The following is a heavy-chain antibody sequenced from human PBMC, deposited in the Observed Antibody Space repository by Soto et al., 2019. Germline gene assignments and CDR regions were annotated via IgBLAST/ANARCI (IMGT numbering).Heavy chain of an antibody. J-gene: IGHJ4*02. CDR3: ARWEGTGRGFDC. Sequence: QVQLVESGGGVVQPGRSLRLSCAASGSTFSSYGMHWVRQAPGKGLEWVARIWFDGSKTDYADSVKGRFTISRDNRRNTLYLQMNSLRVEDTAVYYCARWEGTGRGFDCWGQGTLVAVSS. D-gene: IGHD3-10*01. V-gene: IGHV3-33*01. CDR2: IWFDGSKT. CDR1: GSTFSSYG.